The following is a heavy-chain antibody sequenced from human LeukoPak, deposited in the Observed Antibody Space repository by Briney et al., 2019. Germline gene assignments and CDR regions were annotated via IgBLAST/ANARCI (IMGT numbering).Heavy chain of an antibody. CDR1: GGSFSGYY. CDR3: ARLPPPTYGSNPLYYGMDV. CDR2: INHSGST. V-gene: IGHV4-34*01. Sequence: PSETLSLTCAVYGGSFSGYYWSWIRQPPGKGLEWIGEINHSGSTNYNPSLKSRVTISVDMSKNQFSLKLSSVTAADTAVYYRARLPPPTYGSNPLYYGMDVWGQGTTVTVSS. J-gene: IGHJ6*02. D-gene: IGHD4/OR15-4a*01.